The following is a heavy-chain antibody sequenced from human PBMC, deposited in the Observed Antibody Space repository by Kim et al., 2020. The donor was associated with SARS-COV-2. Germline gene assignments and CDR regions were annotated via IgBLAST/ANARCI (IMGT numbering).Heavy chain of an antibody. J-gene: IGHJ4*02. D-gene: IGHD1-1*01. CDR3: ARASYHWNDVEFFDY. V-gene: IGHV4-59*01. CDR2: IYYSGST. CDR1: GGSISSYY. Sequence: SETLSLTCTVSGGSISSYYWNWIRQPPGKGLEWVGYIYYSGSTKYNPSLKSRVTMSLDTSKNQFSLKLRSVTAADTAAYYCARASYHWNDVEFFDYWGQGTLVTASS.